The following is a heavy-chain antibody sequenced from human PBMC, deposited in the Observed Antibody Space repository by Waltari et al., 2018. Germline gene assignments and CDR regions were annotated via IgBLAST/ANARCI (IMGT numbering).Heavy chain of an antibody. V-gene: IGHV3-7*03. CDR3: ATYRWLGY. D-gene: IGHD3-10*01. Sequence: VQLVESGGGLVQPGGSQRLSLVVSEFTFSTYWMTWVRQDPGRGLEWVANINFNGNEKNYVDSVKGRFTISRDNARSSLYLQMNSLRVEDTAVYYCATYRWLGYCGLGTLVTVSS. J-gene: IGHJ4*02. CDR2: INFNGNEK. CDR1: EFTFSTYW.